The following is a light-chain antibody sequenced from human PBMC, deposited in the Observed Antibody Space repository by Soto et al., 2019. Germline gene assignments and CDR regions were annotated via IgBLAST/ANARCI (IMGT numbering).Light chain of an antibody. CDR1: SGHSIYA. V-gene: IGLV4-69*01. CDR2: VHSDGSH. CDR3: QTWGTGNWV. J-gene: IGLJ3*02. Sequence: QPVLTQSPSASASLGASVKLTCNLSSGHSIYAVAWHQQQPEKGPRFLMKVHSDGSHTKGDGIPDRFSGSSSGAERYLTISSLQSDDEADYYCQTWGTGNWVFGGGTKVTVL.